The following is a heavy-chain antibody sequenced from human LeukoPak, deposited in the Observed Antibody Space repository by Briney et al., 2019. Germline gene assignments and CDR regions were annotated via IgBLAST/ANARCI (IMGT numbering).Heavy chain of an antibody. V-gene: IGHV3-7*03. CDR1: GFTFGKYW. D-gene: IGHD3-3*01. Sequence: GGSLRLSCVASGFTFGKYWMSWVRQAPEKGLEWVANIKLDGSEKNYVDSVKGRFTISRDNTKNSLYLQMNSLRAEDTAVSYCARDQYDTWSRRGNFDSWGQGTLVIVSS. CDR2: IKLDGSEK. J-gene: IGHJ4*02. CDR3: ARDQYDTWSRRGNFDS.